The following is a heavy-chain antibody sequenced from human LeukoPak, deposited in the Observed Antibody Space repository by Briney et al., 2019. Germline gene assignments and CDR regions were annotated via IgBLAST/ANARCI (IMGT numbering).Heavy chain of an antibody. CDR1: GFTFSSYA. J-gene: IGHJ4*02. Sequence: GGSLRLSCAASGFTFSSYAMSWVRQAPGKGLEWVSAISGSGGSTYYADSVKGQFTISRDNSRNTLYLQMSSLRAEDTAVYYCAKDIREYYGSGSYYLDFDYWGQGTLVTVSS. CDR2: ISGSGGST. D-gene: IGHD3-10*01. CDR3: AKDIREYYGSGSYYLDFDY. V-gene: IGHV3-23*01.